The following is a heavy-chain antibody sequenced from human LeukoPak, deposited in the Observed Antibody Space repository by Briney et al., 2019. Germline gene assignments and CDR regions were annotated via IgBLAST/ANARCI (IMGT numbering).Heavy chain of an antibody. J-gene: IGHJ6*03. Sequence: GESLKISFKGSGYSFTSYWIGWVRQMPGKGLEGMGIIYPGDSDTRYSPSFQGQVTISADKSISTAYLQWSSLKASDTAMYYCARQVEYSSSSGGYYYYYHMDVWGKGTTVTVSS. CDR3: ARQVEYSSSSGGYYYYYHMDV. V-gene: IGHV5-51*01. D-gene: IGHD6-6*01. CDR2: IYPGDSDT. CDR1: GYSFTSYW.